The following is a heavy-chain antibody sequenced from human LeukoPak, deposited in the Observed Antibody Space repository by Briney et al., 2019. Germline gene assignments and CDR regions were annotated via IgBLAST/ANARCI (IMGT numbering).Heavy chain of an antibody. CDR1: XXSXSGYY. V-gene: IGHV4-34*01. CDR3: ARTVASVFDY. CDR2: INHSGST. J-gene: IGHJ4*02. D-gene: IGHD4-11*01. Sequence: CXXXXXSXSGYYWSWLRQPPGKGLEWVGEINHSGSTNYNPSLKSRVTISVDTSKTQFSLKLSSVTAADTAVYYCARTVASVFDYWGQGTLVTVSS.